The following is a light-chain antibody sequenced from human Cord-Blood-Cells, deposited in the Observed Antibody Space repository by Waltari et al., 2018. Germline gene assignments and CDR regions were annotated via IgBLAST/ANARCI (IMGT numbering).Light chain of an antibody. V-gene: IGKV1-39*01. Sequence: DMQLTQSPSYLSASVGDKVNITCRASQSISSYLNWYQQKPGKAPKLLIYAASSLQSGVPSRFSGSGSGTDFTLTISSLQPEDFATYYCQQSYSTPRTFGQGTKVEIK. CDR1: QSISSY. CDR3: QQSYSTPRT. J-gene: IGKJ1*01. CDR2: AAS.